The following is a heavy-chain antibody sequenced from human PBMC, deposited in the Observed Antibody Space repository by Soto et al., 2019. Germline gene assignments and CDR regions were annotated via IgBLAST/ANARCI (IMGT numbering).Heavy chain of an antibody. CDR1: GFTFSGSA. CDR3: TRHEAARPYYYGMDV. D-gene: IGHD6-6*01. Sequence: EVQLVESGGGLVQPGGSLKLSCAASGFTFSGSAMHWFRQASGKGLEWVGRIRSKANSYATAYAASVKGRFTISRDDSKNTAYLQMNSLKTEDTAVYYCTRHEAARPYYYGMDVWGQGTTVTVSS. V-gene: IGHV3-73*01. CDR2: IRSKANSYAT. J-gene: IGHJ6*02.